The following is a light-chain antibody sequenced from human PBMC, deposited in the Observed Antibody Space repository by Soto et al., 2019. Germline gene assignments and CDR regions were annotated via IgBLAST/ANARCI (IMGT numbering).Light chain of an antibody. CDR3: QQSDSLPIT. CDR2: DAS. Sequence: DIQMTQSPSSLSASVGDRVTITCRASQDISNYLNWYQQRPGKAPKLLIYDASNLERGVPSRFSGTRSGTHFTFAITSLQPEDVATHYCQQSDSLPITFGQGTRLEI. CDR1: QDISNY. J-gene: IGKJ5*01. V-gene: IGKV1-33*01.